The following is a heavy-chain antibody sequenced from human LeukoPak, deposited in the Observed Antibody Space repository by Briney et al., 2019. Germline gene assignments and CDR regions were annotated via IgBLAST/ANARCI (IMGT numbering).Heavy chain of an antibody. V-gene: IGHV3-30-3*01. CDR2: ISYDGSNK. Sequence: GGSLRLSCAASGFTFSSYAMHWVRQAPGKGLEWVAVISYDGSNKYYADSVKGRFTISRDNSKNTLYLQMNSLRAEDTAVYYCASLVLPGWGQGTLATVSS. J-gene: IGHJ4*02. CDR3: ASLVLPG. CDR1: GFTFSSYA.